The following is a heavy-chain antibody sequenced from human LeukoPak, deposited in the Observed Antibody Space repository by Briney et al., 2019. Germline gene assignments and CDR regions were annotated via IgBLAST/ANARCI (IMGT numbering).Heavy chain of an antibody. D-gene: IGHD2-2*02. CDR2: INPSGGGT. V-gene: IGHV1-46*01. CDR1: GYTFTSYY. CDR3: VYIPSGGSYFDY. J-gene: IGHJ4*02. Sequence: EASVKVSCKASGYTFTSYYMHWVRQAPGQGLEWMGIINPSGGGTSYAQKFQGRVTMTRDTSTSTVYMELSSLRSEDTAVYYCVYIPSGGSYFDYWGQGTLVTVSS.